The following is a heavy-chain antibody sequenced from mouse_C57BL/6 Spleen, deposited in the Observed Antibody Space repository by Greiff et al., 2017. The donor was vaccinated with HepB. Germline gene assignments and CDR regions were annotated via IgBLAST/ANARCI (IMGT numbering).Heavy chain of an antibody. CDR3: ARSTIRRYFDY. CDR2: ISYDGSN. CDR1: GYSITSGYY. Sequence: VQLQQSGPGLVKPSQSLSLTCSVTGYSITSGYYWNWIRQFPGNKLEWMGYISYDGSNNYNPSLKNRISITRDTSKNQFFLKLNSVTTEDTATYYCARSTIRRYFDYWGQGTTLTVSS. D-gene: IGHD2-1*01. J-gene: IGHJ2*01. V-gene: IGHV3-6*01.